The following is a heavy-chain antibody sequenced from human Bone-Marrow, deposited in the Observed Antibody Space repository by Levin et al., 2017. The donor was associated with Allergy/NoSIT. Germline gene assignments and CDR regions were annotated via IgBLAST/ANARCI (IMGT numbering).Heavy chain of an antibody. CDR2: ISYDGSIT. D-gene: IGHD5-18*01. V-gene: IGHV3-30*03. Sequence: GGSLRLSCAASGFTFSSHGMHWVRQSPGKGPEWVAVISYDGSITFYADPVKGRFTISSDNSKNTLDLQMNSLTAEDTAVYYCAREYSYGNWYFDLWGRGTLVIVSS. CDR1: GFTFSSHG. CDR3: AREYSYGNWYFDL. J-gene: IGHJ2*01.